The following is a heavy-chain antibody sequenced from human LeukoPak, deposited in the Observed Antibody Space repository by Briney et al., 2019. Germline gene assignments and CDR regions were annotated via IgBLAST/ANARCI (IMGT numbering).Heavy chain of an antibody. CDR2: ISSSSSTI. V-gene: IGHV3-48*01. D-gene: IGHD1-26*01. Sequence: GGSLRLSCAASGFTFSSYSMNWVRQAPGKGLEWVSYISSSSSTIYYADSVKGRFTISRDNAKNSLYLQMNSLRAEDTAVYYCAREVIWSGSYQYYFDYWGQGTLVTVSS. CDR3: AREVIWSGSYQYYFDY. CDR1: GFTFSSYS. J-gene: IGHJ4*02.